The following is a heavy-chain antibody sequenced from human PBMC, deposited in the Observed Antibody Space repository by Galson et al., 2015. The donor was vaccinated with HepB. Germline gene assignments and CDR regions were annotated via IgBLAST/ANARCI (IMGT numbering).Heavy chain of an antibody. J-gene: IGHJ6*03. D-gene: IGHD5-12*01. Sequence: CAISGDSVSSNSAAWNWIRQSPSRGLEGLGRTYYRTKRDNDYAVSVKSRITINPDTSKNQFSLQLNSVTPEDTAVYYCARDREVATKEGRYWGGYYYYYMDVWGKGTTVTVSS. CDR3: ARDREVATKEGRYWGGYYYYYMDV. CDR2: TYYRTKRDN. V-gene: IGHV6-1*01. CDR1: GDSVSSNSAA.